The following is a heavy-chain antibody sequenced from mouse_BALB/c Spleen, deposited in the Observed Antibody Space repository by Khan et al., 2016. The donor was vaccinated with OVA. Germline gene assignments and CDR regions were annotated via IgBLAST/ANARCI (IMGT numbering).Heavy chain of an antibody. J-gene: IGHJ3*01. CDR2: ISPGSGDT. CDR1: GYTFSDYY. V-gene: IGHV1-77*01. CDR3: ARRNYFGYTFAY. Sequence: QVQLKQSGAELARPGASVKLSCKASGYTFSDYYINWVKQRTGQGLEWIGEISPGSGDTYYNEKFKGKATLTADKSSSTAYMQLSSLTSEASAVSICARRNYFGYTFAYWGQGTLVTVSA. D-gene: IGHD1-2*01.